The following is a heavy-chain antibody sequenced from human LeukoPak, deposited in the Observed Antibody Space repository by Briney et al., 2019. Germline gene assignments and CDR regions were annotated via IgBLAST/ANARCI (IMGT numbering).Heavy chain of an antibody. V-gene: IGHV4-34*01. CDR1: GGSFSGYY. J-gene: IGHJ3*02. D-gene: IGHD2-2*01. CDR2: INHSGST. Sequence: SETLSLTCAVYGGSFSGYYWSWIRQPPGKGLEWIGEINHSGSTNYNPSLKSRVTISVDMSKNQFSLKLSSVTAADTAVYYCARAEGDIVVVPARRYDAFDIWGQGTMVTVSS. CDR3: ARAEGDIVVVPARRYDAFDI.